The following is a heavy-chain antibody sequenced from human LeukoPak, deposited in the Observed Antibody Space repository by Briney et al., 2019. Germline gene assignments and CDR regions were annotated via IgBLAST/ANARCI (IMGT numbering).Heavy chain of an antibody. Sequence: GASVKVSCKASGYTFTGYYMHWVRQAPGQGLEWMGWISAYNGNTNYAQKLQGRVTMTTDTSTSTAYMELRSLRSDDTAVYYCARERYYYDSSGLPDYWGQGTLVTVSS. CDR2: ISAYNGNT. V-gene: IGHV1-18*04. CDR3: ARERYYYDSSGLPDY. J-gene: IGHJ4*02. D-gene: IGHD3-22*01. CDR1: GYTFTGYY.